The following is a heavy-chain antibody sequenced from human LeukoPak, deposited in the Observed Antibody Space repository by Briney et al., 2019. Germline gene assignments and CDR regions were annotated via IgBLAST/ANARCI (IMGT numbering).Heavy chain of an antibody. CDR1: GGSISSYY. Sequence: SETLSLTCTVSGGSISSYYWSWIRQPAGKGLEWIGRIYTSGGTNYNPSLKSRVTISVDKSKNQFSLKLSSVTAADTAVYYCARGSVHYYDSSGYSYYFDYWGQGTLVTVSS. J-gene: IGHJ4*02. CDR2: IYTSGGT. D-gene: IGHD3-22*01. CDR3: ARGSVHYYDSSGYSYYFDY. V-gene: IGHV4-4*07.